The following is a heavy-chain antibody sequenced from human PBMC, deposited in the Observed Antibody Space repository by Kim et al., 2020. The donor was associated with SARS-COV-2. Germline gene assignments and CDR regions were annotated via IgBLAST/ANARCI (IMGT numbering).Heavy chain of an antibody. CDR2: IKQDGSEK. Sequence: GGSLRLSCAASGFTFSSYWMSWVRQAPGKGLEWVANIKQDGSEKYYVDSVKGRFTISRDNAKNSLYLQMNSLRAEDTAVYYCARDTSPYSSGWYFRGNFDYWGQGTLVTVSS. CDR3: ARDTSPYSSGWYFRGNFDY. CDR1: GFTFSSYW. D-gene: IGHD6-19*01. J-gene: IGHJ4*02. V-gene: IGHV3-7*03.